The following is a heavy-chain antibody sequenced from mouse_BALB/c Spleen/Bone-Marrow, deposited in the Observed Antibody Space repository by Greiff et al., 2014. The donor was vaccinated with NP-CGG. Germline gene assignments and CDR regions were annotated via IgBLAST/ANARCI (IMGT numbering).Heavy chain of an antibody. CDR1: GFNIKDTY. V-gene: IGHV14-3*02. D-gene: IGHD1-1*02. J-gene: IGHJ4*01. CDR3: ARYGSYLGYYGMDY. Sequence: VQLKESGAELVKPGASVKLSCTASGFNIKDTYMHWVKQRPEQGLEWIGRIDPANGNTKYDPKFQGKATITADTSSNTAYLQLSSLTSEDTDVYYCARYGSYLGYYGMDYWGQGTSVTVSS. CDR2: IDPANGNT.